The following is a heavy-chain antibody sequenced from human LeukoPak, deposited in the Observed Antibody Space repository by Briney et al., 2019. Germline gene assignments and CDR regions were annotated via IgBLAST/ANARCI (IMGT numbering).Heavy chain of an antibody. CDR3: ARARPDSSGILFDY. CDR1: GYTFTGYY. V-gene: IGHV1-2*02. Sequence: ASVKVSCKASGYTFTGYYTHWVRQAPGQGLEWMGWINPNSGGTNYAQKFQGRVTMTRDTSISTAYMELSRLRSEDTAVYYCARARPDSSGILFDYWGQGTLVTVSS. CDR2: INPNSGGT. D-gene: IGHD3-22*01. J-gene: IGHJ4*02.